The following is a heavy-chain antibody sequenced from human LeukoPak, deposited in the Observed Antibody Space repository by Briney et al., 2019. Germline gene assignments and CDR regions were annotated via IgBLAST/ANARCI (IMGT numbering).Heavy chain of an antibody. V-gene: IGHV3-30*04. D-gene: IGHD2-2*01. Sequence: GRSLRLSCAASGFTFSSSAMHWVRQAPGKGLEWVAVISYDGSNKYYADSVKGRFTISRDNSKNTLYLQMNSLRAEDTAVYYCARASRYCSSTSCWYWFDPWGQGTLVTVSS. CDR2: ISYDGSNK. CDR1: GFTFSSSA. CDR3: ARASRYCSSTSCWYWFDP. J-gene: IGHJ5*02.